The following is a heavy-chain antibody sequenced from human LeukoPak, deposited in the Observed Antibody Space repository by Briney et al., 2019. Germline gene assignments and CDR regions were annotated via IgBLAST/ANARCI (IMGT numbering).Heavy chain of an antibody. CDR3: ARGEDGDYDWFDP. CDR2: ISHSGST. J-gene: IGHJ5*02. Sequence: TSETLSLTCAVYGGSFSGYYWSWIRQPPGKGLEWIGEISHSGSTNYNPSLKSRVTISVDTSKNQFSLKLSSVTAADTAVYYCARGEDGDYDWFDPWGQGTLVTVSS. D-gene: IGHD4-17*01. CDR1: GGSFSGYY. V-gene: IGHV4-34*01.